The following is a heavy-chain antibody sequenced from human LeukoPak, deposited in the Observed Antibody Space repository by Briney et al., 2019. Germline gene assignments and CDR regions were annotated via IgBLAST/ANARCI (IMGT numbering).Heavy chain of an antibody. CDR3: ARGPPLWFGET. Sequence: HPGRSLRLSCAASGFTFSSYAMHWVRQAPGKGLEWVSVIYSGGSTYCADSVKGRFTISRDNSKNTLYLQMNSLRAEDTAVYYCARGPPLWFGETWGQGTLVTVSS. D-gene: IGHD3-10*01. V-gene: IGHV3-53*01. CDR1: GFTFSSYA. J-gene: IGHJ5*02. CDR2: IYSGGST.